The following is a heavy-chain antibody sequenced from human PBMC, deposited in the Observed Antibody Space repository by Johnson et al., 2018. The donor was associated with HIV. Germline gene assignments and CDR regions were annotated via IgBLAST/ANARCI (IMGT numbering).Heavy chain of an antibody. CDR2: IYSGGST. Sequence: VQLVESGGGLVQPGGSLRLSCAASGFTVSSNYMSWVRQAPGKGLEWVSVIYSGGSTYYADSVKGRFTISRDNSKNPLYLQMNSLSAEDTAVYCCAEVIVGVIAGNNADAFDIWGQGTMVTVSS. D-gene: IGHD2-21*01. V-gene: IGHV3-66*01. CDR3: AEVIVGVIAGNNADAFDI. J-gene: IGHJ3*02. CDR1: GFTVSSNY.